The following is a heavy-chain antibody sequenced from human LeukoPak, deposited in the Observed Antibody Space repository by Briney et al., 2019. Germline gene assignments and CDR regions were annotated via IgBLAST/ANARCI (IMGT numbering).Heavy chain of an antibody. CDR2: ISAYNGDT. CDR3: ARVHGLFGGSYGGFDY. CDR1: GYTFTSYG. D-gene: IGHD1-26*01. V-gene: IGHV1-18*01. Sequence: ASVKVSCKASGYTFTSYGLNWVRQAPGQGLEWMGWISAYNGDTNYAQKLQGRVTMTTDTSTSTAYMELRSLRSDDTAVYYCARVHGLFGGSYGGFDYWGQGTLVTVSS. J-gene: IGHJ4*02.